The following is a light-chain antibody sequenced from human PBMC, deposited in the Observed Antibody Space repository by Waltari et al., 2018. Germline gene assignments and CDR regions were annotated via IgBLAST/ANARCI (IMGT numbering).Light chain of an antibody. CDR2: RDT. J-gene: IGLJ2*01. CDR1: ESTDNY. CDR3: QSADDSGNHVL. V-gene: IGLV3-25*03. Sequence: LTQPPSVSVSPGQTARITCSGSESTDNYIYWFQQKSGQAPVVVIRRDTGRPSGIPERFSASDSGTTGTLVISGVEAEDEADYYCQSADDSGNHVLFGGGTKLTVL.